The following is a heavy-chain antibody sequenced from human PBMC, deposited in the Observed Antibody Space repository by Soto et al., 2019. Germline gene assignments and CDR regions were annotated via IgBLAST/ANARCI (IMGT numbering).Heavy chain of an antibody. CDR2: IYYCGST. CDR3: ARRFVVGYYYDYWYFDL. CDR1: GGSISSSSYY. V-gene: IGHV4-39*01. J-gene: IGHJ2*01. D-gene: IGHD3-3*01. Sequence: QLQLQESGPGLVKPSETLSLTCTVSGGSISSSSYYWGWIRQPPGKGLVWIGSIYYCGSTYYNPSLKTRVTISVDTSKTQFSLKLSSVTAADTAVYYCARRFVVGYYYDYWYFDLWGRGTLVTVSS.